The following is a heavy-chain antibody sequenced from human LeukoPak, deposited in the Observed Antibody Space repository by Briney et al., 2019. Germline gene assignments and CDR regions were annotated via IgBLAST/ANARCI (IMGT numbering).Heavy chain of an antibody. CDR2: INPNSGGT. V-gene: IGHV1-2*02. CDR3: ARDFEFIAAAGTGIDY. D-gene: IGHD6-13*01. J-gene: IGHJ4*02. CDR1: GYTFTGYY. Sequence: ASVKVSCEASGYTFTGYYMHWVRQAPGQGLEWMGWINPNSGGTNYAQKFQGRVTMTRDTSISTAYMELSRLRSDDTAVYYCARDFEFIAAAGTGIDYWGQGTLVTVSS.